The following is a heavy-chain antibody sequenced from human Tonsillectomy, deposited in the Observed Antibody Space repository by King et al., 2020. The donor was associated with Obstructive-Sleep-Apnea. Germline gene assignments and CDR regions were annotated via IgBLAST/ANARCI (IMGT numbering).Heavy chain of an antibody. CDR2: ISGSGGSP. D-gene: IGHD6-19*01. Sequence: VQLLESGGGLVQPGGSLRLSCAASGFTFISYAMSWVRQPPGKGLEWGSAISGSGGSPYYADSVKDRFTISRDNSKNTLHLQINSLRAEDTAVYYCAKFEQWDYYYYGMDVWGQGTTVTVSS. CDR1: GFTFISYA. J-gene: IGHJ6*02. CDR3: AKFEQWDYYYYGMDV. V-gene: IGHV3-23*01.